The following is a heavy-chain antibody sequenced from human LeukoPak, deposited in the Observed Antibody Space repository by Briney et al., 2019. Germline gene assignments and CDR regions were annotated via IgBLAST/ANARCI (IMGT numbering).Heavy chain of an antibody. CDR2: ISYDGSNK. V-gene: IGHV3-30*18. J-gene: IGHJ4*02. D-gene: IGHD3-22*01. CDR3: AKDTSYYYDSSGLVDY. Sequence: GGSLRLSSAASGFTLSSHGMHWVRQAPGKGLEWVGAISYDGSNKYYADSVKGRFTISRDNSKNTLYLQMNSLRAEDTAVYYCAKDTSYYYDSSGLVDYWGQGTLVTVSS. CDR1: GFTLSSHG.